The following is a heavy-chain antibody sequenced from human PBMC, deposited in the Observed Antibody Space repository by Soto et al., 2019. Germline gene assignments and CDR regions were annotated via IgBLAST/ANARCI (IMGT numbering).Heavy chain of an antibody. J-gene: IGHJ6*02. Sequence: GSLRLSCAASGSTFSSYDMHWVRQATGKGLEWVSAIGTAGDTYYPGSVKGRFTISRENAKNSLYLQMNSLRAEDTAVYYCARSQVMVRGVIIYYYGMDVWGQGTTVTVSS. V-gene: IGHV3-13*01. CDR1: GSTFSSYD. CDR3: ARSQVMVRGVIIYYYGMDV. CDR2: IGTAGDT. D-gene: IGHD3-10*01.